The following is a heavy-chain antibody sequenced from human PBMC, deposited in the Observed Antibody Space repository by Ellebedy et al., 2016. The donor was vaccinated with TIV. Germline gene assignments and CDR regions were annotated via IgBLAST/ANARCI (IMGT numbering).Heavy chain of an antibody. V-gene: IGHV1-46*01. CDR2: INPSGGST. CDR3: ARAVAGTFYFDY. CDR1: GYTFTSYY. Sequence: ASVKVSCXASGYTFTSYYMHWVRQAPGQGLEWMGIINPSGGSTSYAQKFQGRVTMTRDTSTSTVYMELSSLRSEDTAVYYCARAVAGTFYFDYWGQGTLVTVSS. J-gene: IGHJ4*02. D-gene: IGHD6-19*01.